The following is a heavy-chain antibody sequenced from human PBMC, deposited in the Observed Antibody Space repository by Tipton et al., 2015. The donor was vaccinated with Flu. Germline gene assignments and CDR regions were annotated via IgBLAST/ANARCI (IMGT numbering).Heavy chain of an antibody. CDR2: ICPGSP. J-gene: IGHJ5*02. CDR3: ARRTFSNYVSDPKNWFDP. CDR1: GFTFSTYW. D-gene: IGHD4-11*01. V-gene: IGHV4-4*08. Sequence: LRLSCAASGFTFSTYWMSWVRRAPGKGLEWIGNICPGSPYYNPSLRSRVTMSVARSNDQFSLRLTSVTAADTAVYFCARRTFSNYVSDPKNWFDPWGQGTLVTVSS.